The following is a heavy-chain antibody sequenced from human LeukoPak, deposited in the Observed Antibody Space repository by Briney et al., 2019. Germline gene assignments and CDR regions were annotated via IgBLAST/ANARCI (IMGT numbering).Heavy chain of an antibody. Sequence: GGSLRLSXAASGFTFSSYSMNWVRQAPGKGLEWVSSISSSSSYIYYADSVKGRFTISRDNAKNSLYLQMNSLRAEDTAVYYCAVGPNSSGPVDYWGQGTLVTVSS. D-gene: IGHD6-19*01. CDR1: GFTFSSYS. V-gene: IGHV3-21*01. CDR2: ISSSSSYI. J-gene: IGHJ4*02. CDR3: AVGPNSSGPVDY.